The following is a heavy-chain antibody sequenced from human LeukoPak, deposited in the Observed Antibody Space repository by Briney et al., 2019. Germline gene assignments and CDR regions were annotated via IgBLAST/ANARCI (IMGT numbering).Heavy chain of an antibody. V-gene: IGHV3-48*03. Sequence: GGSLRLSCAASGFTFSSYEMNWVRQAPGKGLEWVSSISSSASTIYYADSVKGRFTISRDNAKNSLYPQMNSLRAEDTAVYYCARESAVADCFDIWGQGTLVTVSS. CDR1: GFTFSSYE. D-gene: IGHD6-19*01. J-gene: IGHJ3*02. CDR2: ISSSASTI. CDR3: ARESAVADCFDI.